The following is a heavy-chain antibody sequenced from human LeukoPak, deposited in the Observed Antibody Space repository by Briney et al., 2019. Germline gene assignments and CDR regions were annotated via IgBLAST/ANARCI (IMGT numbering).Heavy chain of an antibody. CDR1: GFTFDDYA. J-gene: IGHJ4*02. CDR2: ISWNSGSI. Sequence: GGSLRLSCAASGFTFDDYAMHWVRQAPGKGLEWVSGISWNSGSIGYADSVKGRFTISRDNAKNSLYLQMNSLRAEDMALYYCAKSGYSYGYHIDYWGQGTLVTVSS. CDR3: AKSGYSYGYHIDY. V-gene: IGHV3-9*03. D-gene: IGHD5-18*01.